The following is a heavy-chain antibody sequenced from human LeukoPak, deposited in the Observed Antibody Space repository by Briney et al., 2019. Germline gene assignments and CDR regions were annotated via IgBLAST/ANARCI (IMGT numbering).Heavy chain of an antibody. CDR3: AKAGGKLVVLGLNAFDI. CDR1: GFTFSSYA. D-gene: IGHD3-10*01. Sequence: GGSLRLSCAASGFTFSSYAMSWVRQAPGKGLEWVSAISGSGGSAYYADSVKGRFTISRDNSKNTLYLQMNSLRAEDTAVYYCAKAGGKLVVLGLNAFDIWGQGTMVTVSS. V-gene: IGHV3-23*01. CDR2: ISGSGGSA. J-gene: IGHJ3*02.